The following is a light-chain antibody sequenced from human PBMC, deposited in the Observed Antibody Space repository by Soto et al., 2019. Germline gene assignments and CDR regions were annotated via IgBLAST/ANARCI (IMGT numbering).Light chain of an antibody. CDR2: EVT. Sequence: QSVLTQPPSASGSPGQSVTISCAGSNSDIGASNSVSWYPQHPGKAPKLVISEVTKRPSGVPDRFSGSKSGNTASLTVSGLQAEDEADYYCGSKAGSHKHVVFGGGTKLTVL. J-gene: IGLJ2*01. CDR1: NSDIGASNS. V-gene: IGLV2-8*01. CDR3: GSKAGSHKHVV.